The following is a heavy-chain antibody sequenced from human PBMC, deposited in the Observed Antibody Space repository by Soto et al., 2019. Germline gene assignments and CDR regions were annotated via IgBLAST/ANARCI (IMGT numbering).Heavy chain of an antibody. CDR3: ARGSGDDASAHYYMDV. Sequence: SQTLSLTCAISGDSVSSNSAGWNWIRQTPSRGLEWLGRTYYRSKWYYTYAVSVKSRIIIDPDTSKNQFSLQLNSVTPEDTAVYHCARGSGDDASAHYYMDVGGKGPTVTVPS. D-gene: IGHD1-1*01. CDR2: TYYRSKWYY. V-gene: IGHV6-1*01. CDR1: GDSVSSNSAG. J-gene: IGHJ6*03.